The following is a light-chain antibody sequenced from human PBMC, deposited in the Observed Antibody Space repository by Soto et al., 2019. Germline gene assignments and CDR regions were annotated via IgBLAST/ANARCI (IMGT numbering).Light chain of an antibody. Sequence: EIVLTQSPGTLSLSPGERATLSCRVSQSVSSNNLAWYQQRPGQAPRVVIYGASTRATGIPERFSGSGSGTDFTLTISRLEPEDFAVYYCQQYGNFPYTFGPGTKVQIK. CDR2: GAS. CDR3: QQYGNFPYT. CDR1: QSVSSNN. J-gene: IGKJ2*01. V-gene: IGKV3-20*01.